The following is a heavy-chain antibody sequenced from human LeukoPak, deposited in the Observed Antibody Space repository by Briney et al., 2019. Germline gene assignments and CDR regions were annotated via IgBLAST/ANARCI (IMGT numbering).Heavy chain of an antibody. Sequence: GGSLRLSCAASGFTFSGSAMHWVRQAPGKGLEWVAFISYDGSNKYYADSVKGRFTISRDNSKNTLYLQMNSLRTEDTAVYYCAREAPFDYWGQGTLATVSS. CDR3: AREAPFDY. J-gene: IGHJ4*02. CDR1: GFTFSGSA. V-gene: IGHV3-30*04. CDR2: ISYDGSNK.